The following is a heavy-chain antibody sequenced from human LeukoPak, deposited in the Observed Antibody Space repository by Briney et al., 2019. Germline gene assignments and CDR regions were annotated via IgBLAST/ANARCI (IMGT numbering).Heavy chain of an antibody. CDR1: GFTFSSYA. Sequence: GGSLRLSCAASGFTFSSYAMSWVRQAPGKGLEWVSAISGSGSSTYYADSVKGRFTIARDNSKNTLYLQMNSLRAEDTAVYYCAKPSLIVGATVGFDYWGQGTLVTVSS. V-gene: IGHV3-23*01. CDR3: AKPSLIVGATVGFDY. D-gene: IGHD1-26*01. CDR2: ISGSGSST. J-gene: IGHJ4*02.